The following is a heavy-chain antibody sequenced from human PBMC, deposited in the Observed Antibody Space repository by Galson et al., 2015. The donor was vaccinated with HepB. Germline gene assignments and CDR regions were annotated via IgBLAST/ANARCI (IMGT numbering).Heavy chain of an antibody. J-gene: IGHJ6*02. V-gene: IGHV3-9*01. Sequence: SLRLSCAASGFTFDDYAMHWVRQAPGKGLEWVSGISWNSGSIGYADSVKGRFTISRDNAKNSLYLQMNSLRAEDTALDYCAKYGMDVWGQGTTVTVSS. CDR1: GFTFDDYA. CDR3: AKYGMDV. CDR2: ISWNSGSI.